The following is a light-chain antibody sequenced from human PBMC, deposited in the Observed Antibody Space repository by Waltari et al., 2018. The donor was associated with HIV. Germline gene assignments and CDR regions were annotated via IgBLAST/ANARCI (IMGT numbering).Light chain of an antibody. Sequence: SYELTQPPSVSVSPGQTARITCSGAALPKQYTFWYQQKPGQAPVLVIYKDSERPSGIPERFSASTSGTTVTLTIIGVQAEDEADYYCQSADNSGCWVFGGGTKLTVL. V-gene: IGLV3-25*03. CDR1: ALPKQY. CDR3: QSADNSGCWV. J-gene: IGLJ3*02. CDR2: KDS.